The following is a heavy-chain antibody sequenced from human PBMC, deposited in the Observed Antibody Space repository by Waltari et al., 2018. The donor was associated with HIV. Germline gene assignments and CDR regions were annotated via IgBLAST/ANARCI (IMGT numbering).Heavy chain of an antibody. Sequence: QVQLVESGGGVVQPGRSLRLSCDASGFTFSSYGMHWVSQAPGRGREGVAGQGLEWLAVIWYDGMNKYYAASVKGRFTIARDNSKNTLYLQMNSLRAEDTAVYYCARDSDSSGYYLDYWGQGTLVTVSS. V-gene: IGHV3-33*01. CDR1: GFTFSSYG. CDR2: IWYDGMNK. CDR3: ARDSDSSGYYLDY. D-gene: IGHD3-22*01. J-gene: IGHJ4*02.